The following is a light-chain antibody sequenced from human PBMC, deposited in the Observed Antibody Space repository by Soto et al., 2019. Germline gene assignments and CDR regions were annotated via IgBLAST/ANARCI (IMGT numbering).Light chain of an antibody. J-gene: IGLJ2*01. CDR3: AAWDDSLNGVV. V-gene: IGLV1-44*01. CDR1: YFNIGSNT. CDR2: SNN. Sequence: QSVLTQPPSASGTPGQRITISCSGSYFNIGSNTVSWYQQLPGTAPKLLIYSNNQRPSAVPDRLSGSKSGTSASLAISGLQSEDEADYYCAAWDDSLNGVVFGGGTKLTVL.